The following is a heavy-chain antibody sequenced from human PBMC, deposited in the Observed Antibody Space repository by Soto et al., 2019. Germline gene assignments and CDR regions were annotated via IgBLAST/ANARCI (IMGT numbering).Heavy chain of an antibody. Sequence: ASVKVSCKASGYTFTSDGISWVRQAPGQGLEWMGWIRAHDGDTDYAQQLQGRVTMTADTSTTTAYMELRSLRSDDSAVYYCARLSVYSTCALPRYYYYAMDVWGQGTTVTVSS. CDR2: IRAHDGDT. V-gene: IGHV1-18*04. CDR1: GYTFTSDG. J-gene: IGHJ6*02. CDR3: ARLSVYSTCALPRYYYYAMDV. D-gene: IGHD4-4*01.